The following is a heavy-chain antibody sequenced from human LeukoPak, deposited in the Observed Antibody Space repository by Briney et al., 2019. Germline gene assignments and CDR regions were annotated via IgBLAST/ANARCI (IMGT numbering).Heavy chain of an antibody. CDR1: GGSFSGYY. J-gene: IGHJ3*02. V-gene: IGHV4-34*01. D-gene: IGHD1-26*01. CDR3: ARALRWDDAFDI. CDR2: INHSGST. Sequence: SETLSLTCAVYGGSFSGYYWSWIRQPPGKGLEWIGEINHSGSTNYNPSLKSRVTISVDTSKNQFSLKLSSVTAADTAVYYCARALRWDDAFDIWGQGTMVTVSS.